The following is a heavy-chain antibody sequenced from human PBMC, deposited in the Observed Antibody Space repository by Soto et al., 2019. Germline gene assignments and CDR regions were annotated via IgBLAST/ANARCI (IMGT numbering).Heavy chain of an antibody. Sequence: PRESLKLSCTGSGYSFTSYWIGWVRQMPGKGLEWMGIIYPGDSDTRYSPSFQGQVTISADKSISTAYLQWSSLKASDTAMYYCARQGAAAGNWFDPWGQGTLVTVSS. CDR2: IYPGDSDT. V-gene: IGHV5-51*01. D-gene: IGHD6-13*01. J-gene: IGHJ5*02. CDR3: ARQGAAAGNWFDP. CDR1: GYSFTSYW.